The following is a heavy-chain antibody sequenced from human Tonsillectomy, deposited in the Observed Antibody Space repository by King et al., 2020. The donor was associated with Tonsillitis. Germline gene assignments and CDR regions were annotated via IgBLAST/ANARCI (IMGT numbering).Heavy chain of an antibody. CDR1: GFTFINAW. D-gene: IGHD3-10*01. V-gene: IGHV3-15*01. J-gene: IGHJ4*02. Sequence: VQLVESGGGLVKPGGSLRLSCAASGFTFINAWMSWVRQAPGKGLEWVCRIKSKTDGGTTDYAAPGKGRFTISRDDSKNTMYLQMNSLKTEDTAVYYCTTDQGYGSGGYPIDYWGQGTLVTFSS. CDR3: TTDQGYGSGGYPIDY. CDR2: IKSKTDGGTT.